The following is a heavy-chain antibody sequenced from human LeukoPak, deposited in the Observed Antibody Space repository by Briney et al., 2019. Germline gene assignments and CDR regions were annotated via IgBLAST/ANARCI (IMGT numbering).Heavy chain of an antibody. V-gene: IGHV3-21*01. CDR1: GFTFSTYS. Sequence: GGSLRLSCAASGFTFSTYSMNWVRQAPGKGLGWVSSISSSSSYIYYADSVKGRFTISRDNAKNSLYLQMNSLRGEDTAVYYCARGPRNSSSYQYFQHWGQGTLVTVSS. D-gene: IGHD6-13*01. CDR2: ISSSSSYI. CDR3: ARGPRNSSSYQYFQH. J-gene: IGHJ1*01.